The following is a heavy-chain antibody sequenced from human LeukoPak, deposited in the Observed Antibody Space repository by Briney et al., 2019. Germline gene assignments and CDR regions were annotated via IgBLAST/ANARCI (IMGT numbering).Heavy chain of an antibody. V-gene: IGHV3-23*01. CDR1: GFTFSSYA. D-gene: IGHD5-12*01. CDR2: ISGSGGST. J-gene: IGHJ4*02. Sequence: GGSLRLSCAASGFTFSSYAMSWVRQAPGKGLEWVSVISGSGGSTYYADSVKGRLTISRDNSKNTLYLQMNSLRAEDTAVYYCAKFGGYSGYDLLGPCDYWGQGTLVTVSS. CDR3: AKFGGYSGYDLLGPCDY.